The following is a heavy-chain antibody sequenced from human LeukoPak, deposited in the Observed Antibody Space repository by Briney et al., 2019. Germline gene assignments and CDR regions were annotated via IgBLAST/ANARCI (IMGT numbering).Heavy chain of an antibody. J-gene: IGHJ4*02. V-gene: IGHV3-30*04. CDR1: GYTFSNFA. D-gene: IGHD6-19*01. CDR2: ISKDGTYK. CDR3: ARDPDSSGWYRFDY. Sequence: GGSLRLSCEVSGYTFSNFAVNWVRQAPGKGLEWVAVISKDGTYKYFSDSVKGRFTVSRDNSKNTAYLQLNSLRAEDTAVYYCARDPDSSGWYRFDYWGQGTLVTVSS.